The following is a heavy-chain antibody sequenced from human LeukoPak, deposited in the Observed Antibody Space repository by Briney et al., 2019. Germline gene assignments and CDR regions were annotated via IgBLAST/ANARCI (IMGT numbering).Heavy chain of an antibody. V-gene: IGHV1-2*02. CDR1: GNTFTGYY. Sequence: ASVKVSCKASGNTFTGYYIHWVRQAPGQGLEWMGWINPNSGGTNYAQKFQGRVSVTRDTSISTVYMELSRLRYDDTAVYYCARTLTPSWNDAAFDIWGQGTMVTVSS. J-gene: IGHJ3*02. D-gene: IGHD1-1*01. CDR2: INPNSGGT. CDR3: ARTLTPSWNDAAFDI.